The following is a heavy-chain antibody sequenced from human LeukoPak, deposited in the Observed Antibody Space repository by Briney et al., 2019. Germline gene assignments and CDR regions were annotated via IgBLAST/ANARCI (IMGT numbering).Heavy chain of an antibody. CDR2: ISGSGGSP. CDR1: GFTFSSYA. D-gene: IGHD3-9*01. Sequence: GGSLRLSCAASGFTFSSYAMSWVRQAPGKGLEWVSAISGSGGSPYYADSVKGRFTISRDNSKNTLYLQMNSLGAEDTAVYYCAKDPTAYYDILTGYYNVDPYDYWGQGTLVTVSS. CDR3: AKDPTAYYDILTGYYNVDPYDY. V-gene: IGHV3-23*01. J-gene: IGHJ4*02.